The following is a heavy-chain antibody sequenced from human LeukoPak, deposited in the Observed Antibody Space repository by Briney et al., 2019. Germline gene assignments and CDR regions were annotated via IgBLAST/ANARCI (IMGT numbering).Heavy chain of an antibody. CDR3: ARTPEVVGWFDP. Sequence: SETLSLTCTVSGGSISSSSYCWGWIRQPPGRGLEWVGTIFNSGSTYSNPSLKSRLTISVDTPKNQFSLKVSSVTAADTAVYYCARTPEVVGWFDPWGQGTLVTVSS. J-gene: IGHJ5*02. V-gene: IGHV4-39*01. CDR2: IFNSGST. CDR1: GGSISSSSYC.